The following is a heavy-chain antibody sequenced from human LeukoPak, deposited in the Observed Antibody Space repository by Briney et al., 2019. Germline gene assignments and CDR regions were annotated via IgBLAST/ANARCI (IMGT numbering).Heavy chain of an antibody. D-gene: IGHD2-8*01. Sequence: GGSLRLSCAASGFTLSSYWMSWVRQAPGKGLEWVANIKQDGSEKYYVDSVKGRFTISRDNAKNSLYLQMNSLRAEDTAVYYCARAADIVLMVYDYWGQGTLVTVSS. CDR3: ARAADIVLMVYDY. J-gene: IGHJ4*02. CDR2: IKQDGSEK. V-gene: IGHV3-7*05. CDR1: GFTLSSYW.